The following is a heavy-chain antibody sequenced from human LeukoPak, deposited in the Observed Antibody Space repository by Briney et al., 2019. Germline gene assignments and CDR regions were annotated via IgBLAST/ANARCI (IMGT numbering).Heavy chain of an antibody. V-gene: IGHV3-15*07. J-gene: IGHJ4*02. CDR1: GFTFSNAW. CDR2: IKSKIDGGAI. D-gene: IGHD3-22*01. Sequence: MAGGSLRLSCAASGFTFSNAWMNWVRQAPGKGLEWVGRIKSKIDGGAIEYAAPVQGTLTISRDDSKNTLYLQMNSLKIEDTAVYFCTTSNYYYDSNAWYWGQGALVTVSS. CDR3: TTSNYYYDSNAWY.